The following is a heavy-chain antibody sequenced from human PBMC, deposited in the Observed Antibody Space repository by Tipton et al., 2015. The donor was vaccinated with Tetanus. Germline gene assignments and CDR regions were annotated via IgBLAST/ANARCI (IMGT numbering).Heavy chain of an antibody. CDR1: GASISSSVYY. V-gene: IGHV4-39*01. CDR2: VFSTGNT. CDR3: VTSLAVSRPIDY. D-gene: IGHD6-19*01. Sequence: TLSLTYSVSGASISSSVYYWGWIRQPPGKGLEWIGSVFSTGNTYYNPSLKSRVTVSVDTSKNQFSLRLSSVTAADTAVYYCVTSLAVSRPIDYWGQGTLVTVAS. J-gene: IGHJ4*02.